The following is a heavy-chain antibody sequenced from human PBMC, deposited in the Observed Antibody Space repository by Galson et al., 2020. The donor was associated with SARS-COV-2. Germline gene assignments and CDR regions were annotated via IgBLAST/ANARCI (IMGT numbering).Heavy chain of an antibody. Sequence: GASLKISCAASGFTFRNYNMNWVRKAPGKGLEWVSFISSSSSDIYYADSVKGRFTISRDNAKNSLYLQMNSLRAEDTAVYYCARAGRSSSCSGGSCYFSDVWGKGTTVTVSS. D-gene: IGHD2-15*01. CDR2: ISSSSSDI. CDR3: ARAGRSSSCSGGSCYFSDV. J-gene: IGHJ6*04. CDR1: GFTFRNYN. V-gene: IGHV3-21*01.